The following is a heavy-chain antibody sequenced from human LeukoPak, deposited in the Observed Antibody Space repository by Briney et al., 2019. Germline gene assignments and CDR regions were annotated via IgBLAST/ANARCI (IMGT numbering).Heavy chain of an antibody. CDR2: IIPILGIA. J-gene: IGHJ4*02. CDR1: GGTFSSYA. D-gene: IGHD3-9*01. V-gene: IGHV1-69*04. Sequence: SVKVSCKASGGTFSSYAISWLRQAPGQGLEWMGRIIPILGIANYAQKFQGRVTITADKSTSTAYMELSSLRSEDTAVYYCARVNYDILTGYSSYYFDYWGQGTLVTVSS. CDR3: ARVNYDILTGYSSYYFDY.